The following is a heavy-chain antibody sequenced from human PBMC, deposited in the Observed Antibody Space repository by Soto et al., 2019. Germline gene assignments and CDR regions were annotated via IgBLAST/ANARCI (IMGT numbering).Heavy chain of an antibody. Sequence: QTLSLTCAISGDSVSSNTASWNWIRQSPSRGLEWLGRTYFRSKWYNDYAVSVKSRITINPDTSNNQFSLQLNSVTPEDTAVYFCAKGDNLGPKTGYAFDPWGQGIMVTVSS. CDR2: TYFRSKWYN. D-gene: IGHD5-12*01. CDR3: AKGDNLGPKTGYAFDP. J-gene: IGHJ5*02. CDR1: GDSVSSNTAS. V-gene: IGHV6-1*01.